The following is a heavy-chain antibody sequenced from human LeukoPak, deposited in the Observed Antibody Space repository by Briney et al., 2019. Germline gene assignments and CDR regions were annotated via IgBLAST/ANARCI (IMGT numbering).Heavy chain of an antibody. Sequence: GGSLRLSCAASGFTFSSYAMHWVRQAPGKGLEWVAVISYDGSNKYYADSVKGRFTISRDNSKNTLYLQMNSLRAEDTAVYYCARGVPYDSRASGYWGQGTLVTVSS. CDR1: GFTFSSYA. CDR2: ISYDGSNK. V-gene: IGHV3-30-3*01. J-gene: IGHJ4*02. D-gene: IGHD3-22*01. CDR3: ARGVPYDSRASGY.